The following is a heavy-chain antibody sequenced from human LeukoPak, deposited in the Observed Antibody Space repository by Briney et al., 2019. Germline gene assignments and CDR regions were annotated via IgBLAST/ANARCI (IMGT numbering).Heavy chain of an antibody. Sequence: PSETLSLTCAVYGGSFSGYYWSWIRQPPGKGLEWIGEINHSGSTNYNPSLKSRVTISVDTSKNQFSLKLSSVTAADTAVYYCARWDYRRNYGGNSGVNAFDIWGQGTMVTVSS. CDR2: INHSGST. V-gene: IGHV4-34*01. D-gene: IGHD4-23*01. CDR1: GGSFSGYY. CDR3: ARWDYRRNYGGNSGVNAFDI. J-gene: IGHJ3*02.